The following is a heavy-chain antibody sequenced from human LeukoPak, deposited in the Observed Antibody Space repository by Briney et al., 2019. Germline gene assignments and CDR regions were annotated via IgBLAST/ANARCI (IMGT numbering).Heavy chain of an antibody. V-gene: IGHV3-33*01. J-gene: IGHJ6*02. CDR3: ARGLTMYGMYV. CDR1: GFTFSRYG. CDR2: IWYDGSKK. D-gene: IGHD1-14*01. Sequence: GGSLRLSCAASGFTFSRYGMHWVRQAPGKGLEWVAVIWYDGSKKYYADSVKGRFTISRDNSKNTLYLQMNSLRAEDTAVYYCARGLTMYGMYVWGQGTTVTVSS.